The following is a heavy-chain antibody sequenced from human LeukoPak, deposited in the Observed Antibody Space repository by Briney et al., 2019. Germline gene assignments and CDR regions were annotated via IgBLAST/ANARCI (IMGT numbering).Heavy chain of an antibody. Sequence: KPGGSLRLSCAASGFIFSLYCMHWVRQAPGKGPMWVSRICPDGTGISYADSAKARFTTSRDNAKNTVYLQMNGLREEDTAVYYCVRDFRSADYWGQGTLVTVSS. CDR3: VRDFRSADY. V-gene: IGHV3-74*01. J-gene: IGHJ4*02. CDR2: ICPDGTGI. CDR1: GFIFSLYC.